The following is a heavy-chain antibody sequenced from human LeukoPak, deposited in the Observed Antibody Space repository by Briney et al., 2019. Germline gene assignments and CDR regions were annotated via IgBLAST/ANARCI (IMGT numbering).Heavy chain of an antibody. D-gene: IGHD2-15*01. CDR1: GFTFTTYT. J-gene: IGHJ4*02. CDR2: ISNSDDGR. V-gene: IGHV3-23*01. CDR3: AKDSSASFYCGGGACYSNY. Sequence: GGSLRLSCAASGFTFTTYTMTWVRQAPGKGPEWVSAISNSDDGRYYADSAKGRFTISRDNSKNTLYLQMNSLRTEDTAVYYCAKDSSASFYCGGGACYSNYWGQGTLVTVSS.